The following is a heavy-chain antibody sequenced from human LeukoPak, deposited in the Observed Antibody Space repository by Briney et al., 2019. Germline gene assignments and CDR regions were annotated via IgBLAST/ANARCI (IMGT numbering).Heavy chain of an antibody. CDR3: ARGRKLDTYYYYYYMDV. Sequence: ASVKVSCKASGYTFTSYDINWVRQATGQGLEWMGWMNRNSGNTGYAQKFQGRVTMTRNTSISTAYMELSSLRSEDTAVYYCARGRKLDTYYYYYYMDVWGKGTTVTVSS. CDR2: MNRNSGNT. J-gene: IGHJ6*03. D-gene: IGHD6-6*01. V-gene: IGHV1-8*01. CDR1: GYTFTSYD.